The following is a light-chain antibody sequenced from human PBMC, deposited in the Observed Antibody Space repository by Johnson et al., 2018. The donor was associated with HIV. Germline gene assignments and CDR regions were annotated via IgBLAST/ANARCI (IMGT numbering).Light chain of an antibody. V-gene: IGLV1-51*01. CDR2: DNN. Sequence: QSVLTQPPSVSAAPGQKVTVSCSGSSSNIGNNYVSWYQQFPGTAPKLLIYDNNERPSDIPDRFSGPKSGTSATLGITGLQTGDEADYYCGAWDSSLSSYVFGTGTNVTVL. CDR3: GAWDSSLSSYV. J-gene: IGLJ1*01. CDR1: SSNIGNNY.